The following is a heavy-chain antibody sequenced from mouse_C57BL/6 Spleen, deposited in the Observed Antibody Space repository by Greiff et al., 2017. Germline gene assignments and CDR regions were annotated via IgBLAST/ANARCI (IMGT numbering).Heavy chain of an antibody. J-gene: IGHJ1*03. CDR2: ILPGSGST. Sequence: QVQLKQSGAELMKPGASVKLSCKATGYTFTGYWIEWVKQRPGHGLEWIGEILPGSGSTNYNEKFKGKATFTADTSSNTAYMQLSSLTTEDSAIYYCARSLLPPYCSHWYFDVWGTGTTVTVSS. D-gene: IGHD2-12*01. CDR3: ARSLLPPYCSHWYFDV. CDR1: GYTFTGYW. V-gene: IGHV1-9*01.